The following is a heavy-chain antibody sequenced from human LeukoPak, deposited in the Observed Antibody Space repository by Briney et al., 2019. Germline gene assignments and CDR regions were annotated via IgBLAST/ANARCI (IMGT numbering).Heavy chain of an antibody. CDR2: IFPSGGEI. D-gene: IGHD3-22*01. J-gene: IGHJ4*02. Sequence: QSGGSLRLSCAASGFTFSTFAMIWVRQPPGKGLEWVSSIFPSGGEIHYADSVKGRFTISRDNSKNTLYLQMNSLKAEDTAIYYCAKDPTDFDSSSQTYFDYWGQGTLVTVSS. V-gene: IGHV3-23*01. CDR3: AKDPTDFDSSSQTYFDY. CDR1: GFTFSTFA.